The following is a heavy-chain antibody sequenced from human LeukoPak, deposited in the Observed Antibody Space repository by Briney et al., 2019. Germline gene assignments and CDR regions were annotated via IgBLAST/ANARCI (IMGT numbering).Heavy chain of an antibody. CDR1: GFTFSSCW. D-gene: IGHD6-13*01. CDR2: INQDGSEK. J-gene: IGHJ4*02. V-gene: IGHV3-7*01. CDR3: ARDRVWTVLY. Sequence: GGSLRLSCAASGFTFSSCWMNWVRQAPGKGLEWVANINQDGSEKYYVDSVKGRFTISRDNAKNSLYLQMNSLRAEDTAVYYCARDRVWTVLYWGQGTLVSVSS.